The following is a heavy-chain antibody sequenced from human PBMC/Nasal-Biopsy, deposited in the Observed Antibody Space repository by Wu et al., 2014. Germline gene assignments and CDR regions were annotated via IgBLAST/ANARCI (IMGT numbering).Heavy chain of an antibody. CDR3: AKCYSGYGNDAFDI. V-gene: IGHV3-21*04. CDR1: GFAFSSFA. CDR2: ISMSDLYT. J-gene: IGHJ3*02. Sequence: LRLSCAASGFAFSSFAMNWVRQAPGKGLEWVSSISMSDLYTNYGDSVKGRFTISRDSAKTSLDLQMNSLRAEDTAIYYCAKCYSGYGNDAFDIWGHGTMVSVSS. D-gene: IGHD5-12*01.